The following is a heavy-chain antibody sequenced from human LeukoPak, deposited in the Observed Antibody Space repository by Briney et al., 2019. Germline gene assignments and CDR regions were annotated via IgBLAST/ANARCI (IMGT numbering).Heavy chain of an antibody. CDR2: INHRGGT. D-gene: IGHD3-16*02. V-gene: IGHV4-34*01. CDR3: ARGVRDYVWGSYRYTHFDY. Sequence: PSETLLLTCAVYGGSCSVYYWSWIRPPPGKGLEWIGIINHRGGTNYIRSLKSRVTISVDTSKNQFSLKLGTVSAADTAVYYCARGVRDYVWGSYRYTHFDYWGQGTLVTVSS. CDR1: GGSCSVYY. J-gene: IGHJ4*02.